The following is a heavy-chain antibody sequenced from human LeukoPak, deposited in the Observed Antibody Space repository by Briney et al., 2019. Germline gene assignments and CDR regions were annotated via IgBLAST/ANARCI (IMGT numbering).Heavy chain of an antibody. J-gene: IGHJ4*02. Sequence: PGGSLRLSCAASGFTFSSYWMSWVRQAPGKGLEWVANIKQDGSEKYYVDSVKGRFSISRDNAKNFLYLQLYSLRAEDPAFFSFARGQVFDYWGQGTLVTVSS. CDR3: ARGQVFDY. CDR2: IKQDGSEK. V-gene: IGHV3-7*01. CDR1: GFTFSSYW.